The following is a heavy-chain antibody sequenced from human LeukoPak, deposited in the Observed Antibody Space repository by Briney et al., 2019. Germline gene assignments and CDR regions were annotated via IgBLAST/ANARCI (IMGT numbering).Heavy chain of an antibody. CDR2: ISDSGGST. D-gene: IGHD3-22*01. V-gene: IGHV3-23*01. Sequence: GGSLRLSCAASGFTFSSCAMSWVRQAPGKGLEWVAGISDSGGSTYYADSVKGRFTISRDNSKNTLFLQMSSLRAEDTAVYYCARGYYYDTSGYSLPLDYWGQGTLLTVSS. CDR1: GFTFSSCA. CDR3: ARGYYYDTSGYSLPLDY. J-gene: IGHJ4*02.